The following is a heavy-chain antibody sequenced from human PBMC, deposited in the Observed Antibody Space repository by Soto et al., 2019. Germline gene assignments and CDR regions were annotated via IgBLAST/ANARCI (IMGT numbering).Heavy chain of an antibody. CDR3: ARSLFSRPGNDAFDV. D-gene: IGHD1-1*01. V-gene: IGHV3-21*02. Sequence: EVQLVESGGGLVKPGGSLRLSCAASGFTFSTYGMTWVRQAPGKGLEWVSSIGRVITAMFYSASVKGRFAVSRDNAKNSLFLQLNSLRVEDTAVYYCARSLFSRPGNDAFDVWGKGTVVTVSS. J-gene: IGHJ3*01. CDR2: IGRVITAM. CDR1: GFTFSTYG.